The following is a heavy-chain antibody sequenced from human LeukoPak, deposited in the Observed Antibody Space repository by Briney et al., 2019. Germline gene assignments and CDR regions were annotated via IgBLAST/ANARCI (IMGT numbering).Heavy chain of an antibody. CDR3: TGNYYGSGSYADFDY. V-gene: IGHV3-73*01. CDR1: GFTFSNAW. J-gene: IGHJ4*02. Sequence: GGSLRLSCAASGFTFSNAWMSWVRQASGKGLEWVGRIRSTANGYATAYAASVKGRFTISRDDSKNTAYLQMDSLKTEDTAVYYCTGNYYGSGSYADFDYWGQGTLVTVSS. D-gene: IGHD3-10*01. CDR2: IRSTANGYAT.